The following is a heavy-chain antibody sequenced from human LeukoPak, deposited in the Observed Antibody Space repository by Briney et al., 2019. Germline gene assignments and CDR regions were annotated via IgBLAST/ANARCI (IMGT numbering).Heavy chain of an antibody. D-gene: IGHD5-24*01. CDR1: GGSISSYY. CDR2: IYYSGST. V-gene: IGHV4-59*01. CDR3: ARVVYKNWFDP. Sequence: SETLSLTCTVSGGSISSYYWSWIRQPPGKGLEWIGYIYYSGSTNYNPSLKGRVTISVDTSKNQFSLKLSSVTAADTAVYYCARVVYKNWFDPWGQGTLVTVSS. J-gene: IGHJ5*02.